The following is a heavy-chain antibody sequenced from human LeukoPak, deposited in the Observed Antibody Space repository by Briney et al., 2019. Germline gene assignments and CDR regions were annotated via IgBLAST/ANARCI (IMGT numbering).Heavy chain of an antibody. CDR1: GGFISSGTYY. CDR2: IYTSGGT. J-gene: IGHJ1*01. V-gene: IGHV4-61*02. CDR3: ARQNGYFQQ. D-gene: IGHD1-1*01. Sequence: SQTLSLTCTVSGGFISSGTYYWSWIRQPAGKGLEWIGRIYTSGGTNYNPSLKSRVTISIDTSKNQISLKLSSVTAADTAVYYCARQNGYFQQWGQGTLVTVSS.